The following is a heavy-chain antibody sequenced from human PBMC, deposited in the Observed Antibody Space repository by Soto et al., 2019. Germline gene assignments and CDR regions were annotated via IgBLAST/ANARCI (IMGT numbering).Heavy chain of an antibody. CDR1: GFTFNTYG. Sequence: PVGSLRLSCISSGFTFNTYGMFWARQAPGTGLEWVAGIWYDGSYRYYVDSVKGRFTVSRDNSKNTVYLEMNNLRGEDTAVYYCARISGPGHLGWFDPWGQGTLVTVSS. V-gene: IGHV3-33*01. CDR3: ARISGPGHLGWFDP. D-gene: IGHD7-27*01. J-gene: IGHJ5*02. CDR2: IWYDGSYR.